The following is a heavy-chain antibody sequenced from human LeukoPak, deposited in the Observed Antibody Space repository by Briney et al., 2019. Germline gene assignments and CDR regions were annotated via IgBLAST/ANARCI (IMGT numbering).Heavy chain of an antibody. CDR2: INSDSSHI. Sequence: GGSLRLSCAASGFTFSIYSINWVRQAPGKGLEWVSSINSDSSHIYYRDSLEGRFTLSRDNAKKSVYLQMDSLRAEDTAVYYCARDYSGLSGLNEYWGQGTLVTVSS. CDR1: GFTFSIYS. D-gene: IGHD3-10*01. J-gene: IGHJ4*02. V-gene: IGHV3-21*01. CDR3: ARDYSGLSGLNEY.